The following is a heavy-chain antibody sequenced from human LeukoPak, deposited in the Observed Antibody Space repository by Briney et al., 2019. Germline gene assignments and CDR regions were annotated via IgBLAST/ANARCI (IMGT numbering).Heavy chain of an antibody. CDR3: AKVQSDIVGAVLSSFDV. CDR1: GFNFNSYT. CDR2: LLGSGSEM. Sequence: GGSLRLSCGASGFNFNSYTMNWVRQAPGKGLEWVASLLGSGSEMFYADSLKGRFTISRDNSKNSLYLQMNSLRVEDTAVYYCAKVQSDIVGAVLSSFDVWGQGTMVTVAS. V-gene: IGHV3-21*06. J-gene: IGHJ3*01. D-gene: IGHD1-26*01.